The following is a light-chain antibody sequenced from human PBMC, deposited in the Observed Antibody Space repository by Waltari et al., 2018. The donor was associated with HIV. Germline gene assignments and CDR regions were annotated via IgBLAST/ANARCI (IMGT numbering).Light chain of an antibody. CDR2: AAS. CDR1: QSISSY. CDR3: QQSYNTPQT. V-gene: IGKV1-39*01. Sequence: DIQMTQSPSSLSASVGDRVTITCRASQSISSYLNWYQQKPGKAPKLLIYAASSLQSGVPSRFSGSGSGTDFTLTISSLQPEDFAAYCCQQSYNTPQTFGQGTKVEI. J-gene: IGKJ1*01.